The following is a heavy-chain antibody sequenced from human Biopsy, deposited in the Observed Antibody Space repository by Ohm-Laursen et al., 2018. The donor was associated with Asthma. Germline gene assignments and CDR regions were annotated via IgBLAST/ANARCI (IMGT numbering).Heavy chain of an antibody. CDR2: ISFDGSNK. J-gene: IGHJ4*02. V-gene: IGHV3-30*03. D-gene: IGHD1-14*01. Sequence: SLRLSCSASGFSFSNYGMHWVRQAPGKGLDWVAVISFDGSNKNYTDSVKGRFTISRDNSRNTLHLQMNSLRAEDTAVYYCARDGPELPTELDYWGSGTLVTVSS. CDR3: ARDGPELPTELDY. CDR1: GFSFSNYG.